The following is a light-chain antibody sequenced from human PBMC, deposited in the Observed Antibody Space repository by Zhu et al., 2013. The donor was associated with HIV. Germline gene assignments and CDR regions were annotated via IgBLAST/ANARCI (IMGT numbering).Light chain of an antibody. CDR3: NSHRSGTTLVL. CDR1: SNDIGGYYY. V-gene: IGLV2-14*01. J-gene: IGLJ2*01. Sequence: QSALTQPPSASGSPGQSVTISCTGTSNDIGGYYYVSWYQQHPGKAPKLMIYDVSNRPSGVSNRFSGSKSGNTASLTISGLQDDDEAEYYCNSHRSGTTLVLFGGGTKVTVL. CDR2: DVS.